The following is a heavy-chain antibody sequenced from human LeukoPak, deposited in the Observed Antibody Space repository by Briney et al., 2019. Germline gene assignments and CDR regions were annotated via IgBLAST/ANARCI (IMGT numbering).Heavy chain of an antibody. V-gene: IGHV3-23*01. Sequence: PGGSLRLSCAASGFTFSSYAMSWVRQAPGKGLEWVSAISGSDGSTYYAGSVKGRFTISRDNSKNTLYLQMNSLRAEDTAVYYCAKGTGNYYYYGRDVWGQGTTVTVSS. CDR1: GFTFSSYA. CDR3: AKGTGNYYYYGRDV. CDR2: ISGSDGST. J-gene: IGHJ6*02. D-gene: IGHD1-14*01.